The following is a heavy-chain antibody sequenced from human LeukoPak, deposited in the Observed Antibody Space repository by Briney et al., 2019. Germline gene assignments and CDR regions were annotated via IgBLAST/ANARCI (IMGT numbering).Heavy chain of an antibody. Sequence: ASVKVSCKASGYTFTGYYMHWVRQAPGQGLEWMGWINPNSGGTNYAQKFQGRVTMTRDTSISTAYMELSRLRSDDTAVYYCATVAMMDFWSGPNDYWGQGTLVIVSS. J-gene: IGHJ4*02. CDR1: GYTFTGYY. CDR2: INPNSGGT. CDR3: ATVAMMDFWSGPNDY. V-gene: IGHV1-2*02. D-gene: IGHD3-3*01.